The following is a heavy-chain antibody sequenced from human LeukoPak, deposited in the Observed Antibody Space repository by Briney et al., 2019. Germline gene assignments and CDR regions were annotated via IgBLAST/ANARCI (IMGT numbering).Heavy chain of an antibody. CDR1: GYTLTELS. CDR2: FDPEDGET. D-gene: IGHD6-19*01. CDR3: VRSFPRFIPVEGTGGGT. J-gene: IGHJ5*02. Sequence: ASVKVSCKVSGYTLTELSMHWVRQAPGKGLEWMGGFDPEDGETIYAQKFQGRVTMTEDTSTDTAYMELSSLRSEDTAVYYCVRSFPRFIPVEGTGGGTWGQGTLVTVSS. V-gene: IGHV1-24*01.